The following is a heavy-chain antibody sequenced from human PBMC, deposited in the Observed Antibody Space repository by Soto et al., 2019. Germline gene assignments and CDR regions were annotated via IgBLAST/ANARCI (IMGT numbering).Heavy chain of an antibody. D-gene: IGHD2-21*02. V-gene: IGHV5-51*01. CDR1: GYSFTTYW. J-gene: IGHJ6*03. Sequence: PGESLKISCKGSGYSFTTYWIGWVRQMPGKGLEWMGIIYPGDSDTRYSPSFQGQVTISADKSISTAYLQWSSLKASDTAMYYCARGIMTEVCLLMYRRPPCTALLGKGTTVTV. CDR2: IYPGDSDT. CDR3: ARGIMTEVCLLMYRRPPCTAL.